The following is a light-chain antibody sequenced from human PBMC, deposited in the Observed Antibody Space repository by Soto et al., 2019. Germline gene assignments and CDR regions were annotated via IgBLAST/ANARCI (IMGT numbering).Light chain of an antibody. J-gene: IGLJ1*01. CDR2: DNN. Sequence: QSVLTQPPSVSAAPGQKVTISCSGSNSNIGNNYVSWYQQLPGTAPKLLIYDNNKRPSGIPDRFSGSKSVTSATLGITGLQTGDEADYYCGTWDSSLSASVFGTGTKVTVL. CDR3: GTWDSSLSASV. V-gene: IGLV1-51*01. CDR1: NSNIGNNY.